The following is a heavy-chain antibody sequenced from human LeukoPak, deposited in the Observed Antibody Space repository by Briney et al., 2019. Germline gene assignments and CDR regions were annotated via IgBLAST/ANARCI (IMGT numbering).Heavy chain of an antibody. CDR3: ARTDWYHNDY. J-gene: IGHJ4*02. CDR1: GFAFSAYW. Sequence: QPGGSLRLSCASSGFAFSAYWMHWVRRPPGRGLVWVSRINNDGSNIIYAVSVKGRITISRDNAKNTLYLQMNSLRAEDTAVYYCARTDWYHNDYWGQGTPVTVSS. D-gene: IGHD3-9*01. V-gene: IGHV3-74*01. CDR2: INNDGSNI.